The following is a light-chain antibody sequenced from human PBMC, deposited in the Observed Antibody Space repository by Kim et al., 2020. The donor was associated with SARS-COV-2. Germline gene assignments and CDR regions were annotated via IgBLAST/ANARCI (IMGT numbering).Light chain of an antibody. CDR2: DVT. CDR1: TSYGYNY. CDR3: SSYTDSGTWV. Sequence: SPGQSITISCTATTSYGYNYISWYQQHPGKAPKLMIYDVTKRPSGVSDRYFASKSGNTASLTISGLQAEDEAEYYCSSYTDSGTWVFGGGTQLTVL. V-gene: IGLV2-14*03. J-gene: IGLJ3*02.